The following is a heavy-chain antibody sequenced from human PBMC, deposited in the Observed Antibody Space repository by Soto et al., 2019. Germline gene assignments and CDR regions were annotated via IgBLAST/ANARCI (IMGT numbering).Heavy chain of an antibody. V-gene: IGHV4-30-4*01. J-gene: IGHJ5*01. CDR3: AGALGILAGYYRP. CDR1: GASITSVDYY. Sequence: SETLSLTCTVSGASITSVDYYWSWIRQSPGTGLEWIGYIYYRGTSYYNPSLKSRVSMSVDTSKNQFSLKLESVTAADTAVYYCAGALGILAGYYRPWGKGTLVTVSS. D-gene: IGHD3-9*01. CDR2: IYYRGTS.